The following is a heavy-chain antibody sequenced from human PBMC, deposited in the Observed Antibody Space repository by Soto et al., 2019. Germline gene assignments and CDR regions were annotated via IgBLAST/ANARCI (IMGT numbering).Heavy chain of an antibody. CDR1: GGTFSSYA. V-gene: IGHV1-69*01. D-gene: IGHD4-17*01. CDR2: IIPIFGTA. CDR3: ARRRSDYGEAKDI. Sequence: QVQLVQSGAEVQKPGSSVKVSCKASGGTFSSYAISWVRQAPGQGLEWMGGIIPIFGTANYAQKSQGRVTRNADETTSTAYEELSSLRSDDTAGDNCARRRSDYGEAKDIRGQGKTDSVSS. J-gene: IGHJ6*02.